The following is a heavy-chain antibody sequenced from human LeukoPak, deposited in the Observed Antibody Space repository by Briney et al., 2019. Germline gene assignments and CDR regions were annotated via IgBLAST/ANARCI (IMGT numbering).Heavy chain of an antibody. D-gene: IGHD2-2*01. CDR1: GFTFSAYW. V-gene: IGHV3-7*05. Sequence: GGSLRLSCAASGFTFSAYWMSWLRQAPGRGLEWVASIKQDGGEKYYVDSVMGRFTISKDNAKNSLYLQMNSLRDEDTAVYYCARDMHSSYEYWDQGTLASVTS. J-gene: IGHJ4*02. CDR3: ARDMHSSYEY. CDR2: IKQDGGEK.